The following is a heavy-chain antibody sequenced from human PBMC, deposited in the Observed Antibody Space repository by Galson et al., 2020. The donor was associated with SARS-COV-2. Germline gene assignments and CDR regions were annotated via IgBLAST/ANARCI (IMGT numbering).Heavy chain of an antibody. D-gene: IGHD3-22*01. CDR3: ARRPCGYCAREAFDT. Sequence: SETLSLTCAVSGGSISSGSYYWSWIRQPPGKGLEWIGYISHSGGTYYNPSLKSRVTISGDTSKNQFSLRLTSVTAADTAVYYCARRPCGYCAREAFDTWGQGTRVTVAS. CDR2: ISHSGGT. CDR1: GGSISSGSYY. V-gene: IGHV4-30-2*01. J-gene: IGHJ3*02.